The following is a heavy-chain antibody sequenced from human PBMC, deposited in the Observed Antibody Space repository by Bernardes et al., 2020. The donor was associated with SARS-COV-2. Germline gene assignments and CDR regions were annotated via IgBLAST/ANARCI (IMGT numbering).Heavy chain of an antibody. Sequence: GGSLRLSCAASGFTFSSYWMTWVRQAPGKGLEWVAHINQDGSATYSVDSVQGRFTISRDNAKNFLYLQMNSLRAEDTAVYYCARLSVSYDDHWGQGTLVTVSS. J-gene: IGHJ4*02. D-gene: IGHD3-16*01. CDR1: GFTFSSYW. V-gene: IGHV3-7*03. CDR3: ARLSVSYDDH. CDR2: INQDGSAT.